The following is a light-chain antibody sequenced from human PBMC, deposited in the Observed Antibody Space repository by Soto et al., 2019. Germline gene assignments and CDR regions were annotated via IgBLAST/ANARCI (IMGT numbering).Light chain of an antibody. V-gene: IGKV3-20*01. CDR1: QSVDSRF. J-gene: IGKJ1*01. CDR2: GAS. Sequence: EIVLTQSPGTLSLSPGERATLSCRASQSVDSRFLAWYQQKVGQAPKVLIFGASRRATGTPDRFTGSGSGTDFTLTISRLEPEDFAVYYCQQYDSSRTFGQGTKVE. CDR3: QQYDSSRT.